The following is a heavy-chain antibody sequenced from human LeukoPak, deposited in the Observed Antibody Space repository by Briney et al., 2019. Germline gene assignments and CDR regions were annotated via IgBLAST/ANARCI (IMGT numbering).Heavy chain of an antibody. CDR2: INHSGST. CDR3: ARGQPELRLSIAVAGTAIGY. D-gene: IGHD6-19*01. Sequence: SGTLSLTCAVYGGSFSGYYWSWIRQPPGKGLEWIGEINHSGSTNYNPSLKSRVTISVDTSKNQFSLKLSSVTAADTAVYYCARGQPELRLSIAVAGTAIGYWGQGTLVTVSS. J-gene: IGHJ4*02. V-gene: IGHV4-34*01. CDR1: GGSFSGYY.